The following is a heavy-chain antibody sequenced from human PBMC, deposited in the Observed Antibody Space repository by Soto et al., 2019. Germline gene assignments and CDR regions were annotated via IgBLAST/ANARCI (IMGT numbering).Heavy chain of an antibody. J-gene: IGHJ4*02. CDR1: CASISNYY. CDR2: IYSSGST. D-gene: IGHD5-18*01. CDR3: ARDHPHSYGVYYFDY. V-gene: IGHV4-59*01. Sequence: SETLSLTCTFSCASISNYYWSWLRQPPGKGLEWIGYIYSSGSTHYNPSLQSRVTISADTSKNQVSLKVRSVTAADTAVYYCARDHPHSYGVYYFDYWGQGTPVTVS.